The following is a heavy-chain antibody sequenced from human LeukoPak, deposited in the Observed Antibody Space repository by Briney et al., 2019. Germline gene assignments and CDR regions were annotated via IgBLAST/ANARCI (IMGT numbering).Heavy chain of an antibody. CDR3: ARGFHGDYYFDY. Sequence: ASVKVSCKASGYTLTGYYMHWVRQAPGQGLEWMGWINPHSGGTKYVQKFQGRVSMTRDPSISTAYMELSRLRSDDTAVYYCARGFHGDYYFDYWGQGTLVTVSS. D-gene: IGHD4-17*01. CDR2: INPHSGGT. J-gene: IGHJ4*02. CDR1: GYTLTGYY. V-gene: IGHV1-2*02.